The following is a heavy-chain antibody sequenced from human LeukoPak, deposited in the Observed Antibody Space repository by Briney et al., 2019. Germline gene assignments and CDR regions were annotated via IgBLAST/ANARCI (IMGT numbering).Heavy chain of an antibody. V-gene: IGHV3-7*01. CDR3: ARGGHSGSYYDDAFDI. CDR2: IKQDGSEK. J-gene: IGHJ3*02. Sequence: GGSLRLSCAASGFTFSSYWMSWVRQAPGKGLEWVANIKQDGSEKYYVDSVKGRFTISRDYAKNSLYLQMNSLRAEDTAVYYCARGGHSGSYYDDAFDIWGQGTMVTVSS. CDR1: GFTFSSYW. D-gene: IGHD1-26*01.